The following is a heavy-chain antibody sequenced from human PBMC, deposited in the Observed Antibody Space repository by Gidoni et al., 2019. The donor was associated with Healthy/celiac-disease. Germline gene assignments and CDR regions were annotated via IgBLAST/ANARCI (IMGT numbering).Heavy chain of an antibody. V-gene: IGHV4-39*07. J-gene: IGHJ6*02. Sequence: QLQLHESCPVLVKPSETLSLTCPVSRGSISSSSYYWGWIRQPPGKGLECSGSIYYSGGTYYNPSLKSRVNISVDTSKNQFSLKLSSVTAADTAVYYCARDEKYYGLDVWGQGTTVTVSS. CDR3: ARDEKYYGLDV. CDR1: RGSISSSSYY. CDR2: IYYSGGT.